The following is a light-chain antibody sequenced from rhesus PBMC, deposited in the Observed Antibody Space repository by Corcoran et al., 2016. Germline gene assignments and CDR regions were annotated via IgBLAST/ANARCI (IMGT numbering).Light chain of an antibody. J-gene: IGKJ2*01. CDR3: LQYTSSPYS. CDR2: KAA. Sequence: DIQMTQSPSSLSASVGDTVTITCRASQSISSWLDWYQQNPGKAPKLLIYKAASLQRGVPSRFGGSGAWTDFTLTSSSLQPKDFATYYCLQYTSSPYSCGQGTKVEIK. V-gene: IGKV1-22*01. CDR1: QSISSW.